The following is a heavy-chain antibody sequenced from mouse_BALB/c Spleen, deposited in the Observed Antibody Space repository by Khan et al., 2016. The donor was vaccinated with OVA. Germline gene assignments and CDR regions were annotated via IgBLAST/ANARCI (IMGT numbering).Heavy chain of an antibody. V-gene: IGHV9-4*02. Sequence: LVESGPELKKPGETVRISCKASGYTFTTAGIQWVQQMPGKGLKWIGWINTHSGEPKYAEDFKGRFAFSLEISVNTAYLQITNLKHEDTATDYCATGGAAYYRNDGGAMEYWGQGTSVTVSS. CDR3: ATGGAAYYRNDGGAMEY. J-gene: IGHJ4*01. D-gene: IGHD2-10*01. CDR1: GYTFTTAG. CDR2: INTHSGEP.